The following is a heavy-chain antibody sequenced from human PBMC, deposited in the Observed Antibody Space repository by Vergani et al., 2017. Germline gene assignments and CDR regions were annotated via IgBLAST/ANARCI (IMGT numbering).Heavy chain of an antibody. CDR2: IDHTGRP. V-gene: IGHV4-34*01. J-gene: IGHJ6*03. Sequence: QVQLQQWVGGLLKPSETLSLTCVVNGGSFTSYHWTWIRQSPGEGLEWVGDIDHTGRPYYNPSLKSRLTISVDKSRNQFSLTLNSVTATDTAIYFCARVNTETNGHLYYYYYMDVWGQGTAVTVS. D-gene: IGHD4-11*01. CDR1: GGSFTSYH. CDR3: ARVNTETNGHLYYYYYMDV.